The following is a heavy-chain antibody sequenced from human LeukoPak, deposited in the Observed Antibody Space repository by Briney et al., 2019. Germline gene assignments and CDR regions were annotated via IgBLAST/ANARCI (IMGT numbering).Heavy chain of an antibody. J-gene: IGHJ4*02. V-gene: IGHV4-61*02. Sequence: PSETLSLTCTVSGGSISSGSYYWSRIRQPAGKGLEWIGRIYTSGSTNYNPSLKSRVTISVDTSKIQFSLKLSSVTAADTAVYYCARAIITMVRGVIIDYFDYWGQGTLVTVSS. CDR2: IYTSGST. D-gene: IGHD3-10*01. CDR1: GGSISSGSYY. CDR3: ARAIITMVRGVIIDYFDY.